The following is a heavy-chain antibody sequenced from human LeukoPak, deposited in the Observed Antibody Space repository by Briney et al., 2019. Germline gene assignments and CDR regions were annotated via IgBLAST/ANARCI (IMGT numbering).Heavy chain of an antibody. J-gene: IGHJ4*02. Sequence: SGGSLRLSCAVSGITLSNYGMTWVRQAPGKGLEWVAGLSGSGGSANHADSVKGRFTISSDNAKNTLYLQMNSLRAVDTAVYFCAKRGVVIRVILVGFHKEAYYFDSWGQGVLVTVSS. D-gene: IGHD3-22*01. CDR2: LSGSGGSA. V-gene: IGHV3-23*01. CDR3: AKRGVVIRVILVGFHKEAYYFDS. CDR1: GITLSNYG.